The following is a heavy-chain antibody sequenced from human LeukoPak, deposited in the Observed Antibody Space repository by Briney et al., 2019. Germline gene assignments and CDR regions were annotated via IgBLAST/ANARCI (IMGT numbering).Heavy chain of an antibody. CDR1: GGSISSYY. CDR2: IYYSGST. V-gene: IGHV4-59*01. D-gene: IGHD3-22*01. CDR3: ARLRDSSGYYVFDY. Sequence: SETLSLTCTVSGGSISSYYWSWIRQPPGKGLEWIGYIYYSGSTNYNPSLKSRVTISVDTSKNQFSLKLSSVTAADTAVYYCARLRDSSGYYVFDYWGRGTLVTVSS. J-gene: IGHJ4*02.